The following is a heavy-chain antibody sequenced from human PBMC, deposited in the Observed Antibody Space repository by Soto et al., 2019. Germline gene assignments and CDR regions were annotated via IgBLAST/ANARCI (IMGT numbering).Heavy chain of an antibody. D-gene: IGHD6-6*01. V-gene: IGHV4-34*01. CDR2: INHSGST. J-gene: IGHJ6*02. Sequence: SEPLSLTCAVYGGSFSGYYWSWIRQPPGKGLEWIGEINHSGSTNYNPSLKSRVTISVDTSKNQFSLKLSSVTAADTAVYYCARQAARPFFYYYYGMDVWGQGTTVTVSS. CDR1: GGSFSGYY. CDR3: ARQAARPFFYYYYGMDV.